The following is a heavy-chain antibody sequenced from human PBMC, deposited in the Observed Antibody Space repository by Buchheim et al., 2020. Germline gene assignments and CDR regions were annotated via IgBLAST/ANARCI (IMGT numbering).Heavy chain of an antibody. CDR2: VYPGDSSI. D-gene: IGHD2-2*01. CDR3: ARRQASCSRNVCTHEYVLDV. J-gene: IGHJ6*02. V-gene: IGHV5-51*01. Sequence: EVQLVQTGTVVKKSGDSLTISCEASGYTFSNFWIAWVRQKPGRGLEWMGTVYPGDSSIRLSPSFQGQVTMSVDTSIGTAYLEWNSLRASDTAIYYCARRQASCSRNVCTHEYVLDVWGQGTT. CDR1: GYTFSNFW.